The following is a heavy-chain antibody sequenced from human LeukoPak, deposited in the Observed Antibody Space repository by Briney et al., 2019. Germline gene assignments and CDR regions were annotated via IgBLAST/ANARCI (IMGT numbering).Heavy chain of an antibody. CDR2: ISAYIGTT. V-gene: IGHV1-18*04. CDR3: ARAGGNTYYYYYYMDV. Sequence: ASVKVSCKASGYTFTSHYMHWVRQAPGQGLEWMGWISAYIGTTNYVQKFQGRVTMSTDTSTSTAYMELRSLRSDDTAVYYCARAGGNTYYYYYYMDVWGKGTTVTVSS. J-gene: IGHJ6*03. CDR1: GYTFTSHY. D-gene: IGHD4-23*01.